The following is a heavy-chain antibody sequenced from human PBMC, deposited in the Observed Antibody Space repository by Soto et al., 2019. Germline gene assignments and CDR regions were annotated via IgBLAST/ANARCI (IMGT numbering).Heavy chain of an antibody. CDR3: ERGSKDSYPGSRIFDF. D-gene: IGHD3-10*01. CDR1: GIGFGSRA. J-gene: IGHJ4*02. V-gene: IGHV3-23*01. Sequence: XVSLRLSSVASGIGFGSRAMSWVRQAPGKGLEWVSTITDTGGDTKYADSVRGRFTISRDNSKNTLYLQMSSLRAEDSDVYYCERGSKDSYPGSRIFDFWGRGTLVTLS. CDR2: ITDTGGDT.